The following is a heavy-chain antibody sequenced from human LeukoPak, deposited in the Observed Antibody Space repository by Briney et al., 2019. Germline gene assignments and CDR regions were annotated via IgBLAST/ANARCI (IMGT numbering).Heavy chain of an antibody. D-gene: IGHD2-2*01. CDR3: ATPYRSGISCLDVFNM. CDR2: KYYSGSA. CDR1: GVSVSDGRYY. J-gene: IGHJ3*02. V-gene: IGHV4-31*03. Sequence: SETLSLTCNVSGVSVSDGRYYWTWIRQHPGKGLEWIGYKYYSGSAKYNPSLKSRLTISIDTSKNQFSLQLSSVTAADTATYYCATPYRSGISCLDVFNMWGQGTRVTVSS.